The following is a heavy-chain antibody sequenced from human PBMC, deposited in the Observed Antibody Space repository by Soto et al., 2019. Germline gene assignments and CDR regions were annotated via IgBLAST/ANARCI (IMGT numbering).Heavy chain of an antibody. V-gene: IGHV3-30*18. CDR2: ISDDGSQK. D-gene: IGHD6-19*01. J-gene: IGHJ4*02. CDR3: AKEAPGGWHFFDT. CDR1: GFTCRTYD. Sequence: GGSLRVSCAASGFTCRTYDMHWVRQPPGKGLEWVAFISDDGSQKYYGDSVKGRFTISRDNSKNTLSLRMISLRTEDTSVYYCAKEAPGGWHFFDTWGQGSLVTISS.